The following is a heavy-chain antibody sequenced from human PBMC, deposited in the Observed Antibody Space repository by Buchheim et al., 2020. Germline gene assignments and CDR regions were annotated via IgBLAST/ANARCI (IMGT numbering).Heavy chain of an antibody. CDR3: AKGTSTSCYSGMDV. J-gene: IGHJ6*02. V-gene: IGHV3-23*01. Sequence: EVQLLESGGGLIQPGGSLRLSCAASGFTFNNYAMSWVRQAPGKGLEWVSVISGNGGGTYYADSVKGRFTISRDGSKNTLYFQMSSLRAEDTAVYYCAKGTSTSCYSGMDVWGQGTT. D-gene: IGHD2-2*02. CDR1: GFTFNNYA. CDR2: ISGNGGGT.